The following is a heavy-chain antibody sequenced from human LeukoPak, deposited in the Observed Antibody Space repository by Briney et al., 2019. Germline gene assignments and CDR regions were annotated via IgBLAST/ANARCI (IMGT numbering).Heavy chain of an antibody. CDR3: AREKGGSPMYNYYGMDV. CDR1: GFIFNNYA. D-gene: IGHD1-26*01. V-gene: IGHV3-9*01. CDR2: ISWNSGSI. Sequence: GGSLRLSCAGSGFIFNNYAMHWVRQPPGKGLEWVSGISWNSGSIDYADSVKGRFTISRDNSKNTLYLQMNSLRAEDTAVYYCAREKGGSPMYNYYGMDVWGQGTTVTVSS. J-gene: IGHJ6*02.